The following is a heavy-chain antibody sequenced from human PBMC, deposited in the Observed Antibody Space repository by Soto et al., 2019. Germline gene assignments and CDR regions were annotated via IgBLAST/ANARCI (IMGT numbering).Heavy chain of an antibody. Sequence: GASVKVSCKASGGTFSSYAISWVRQAPGQGLEWMGGIIPIFGTANYAQKFQGRVTITADESTSTAYMELSSLRSEDTAVYYCAGVSRIMASPYCGGDCYSQPDYWGQGTLVTVSS. J-gene: IGHJ4*02. V-gene: IGHV1-69*13. CDR1: GGTFSSYA. CDR2: IIPIFGTA. D-gene: IGHD2-21*02. CDR3: AGVSRIMASPYCGGDCYSQPDY.